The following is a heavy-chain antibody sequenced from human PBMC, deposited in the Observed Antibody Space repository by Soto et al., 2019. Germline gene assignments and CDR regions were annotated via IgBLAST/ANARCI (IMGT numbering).Heavy chain of an antibody. CDR1: GFTFDDYA. J-gene: IGHJ6*02. CDR2: ISWNSGSI. D-gene: IGHD3-22*01. V-gene: IGHV3-9*01. CDR3: AKGGHYYDSSGYDGMDV. Sequence: EVQLVESGGGLVQPGRSLRLSCAASGFTFDDYAMHWVRQAPGKGLEWVSGISWNSGSIGYADSVKGRFTISRDNAKNSLYLQMNSLRAEDTALYYCAKGGHYYDSSGYDGMDVWGQGTTVTVSS.